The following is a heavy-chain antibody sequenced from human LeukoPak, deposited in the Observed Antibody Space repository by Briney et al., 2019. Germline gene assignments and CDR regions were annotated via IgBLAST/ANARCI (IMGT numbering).Heavy chain of an antibody. D-gene: IGHD3-10*01. Sequence: GGSLRLSCAASGFTFTTYWMSWVRQAPGKGLEWVSYISSSGSTIYYADSVKGRFTISRDNAKNSLYLQMNSLRAEDTAVYYCARVFTMVRDPAGYMDVWGKGTTVTISS. CDR2: ISSSGSTI. J-gene: IGHJ6*03. CDR1: GFTFTTYW. CDR3: ARVFTMVRDPAGYMDV. V-gene: IGHV3-11*01.